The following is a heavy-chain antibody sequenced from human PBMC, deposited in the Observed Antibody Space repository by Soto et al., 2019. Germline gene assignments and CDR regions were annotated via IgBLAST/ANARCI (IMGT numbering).Heavy chain of an antibody. CDR3: ARYRVVVVPAAIDYYGMDV. J-gene: IGHJ6*02. CDR2: INPNSGGT. Sequence: ASVKVSCKASGYTFTGYYMHWVRQAPGQGLEWMGWINPNSGGTNYAQKFQGRATMTRDTSISTAYMELSRLRSDDTAVYYCARYRVVVVPAAIDYYGMDVWGQGTTVTVSS. V-gene: IGHV1-2*02. CDR1: GYTFTGYY. D-gene: IGHD2-2*02.